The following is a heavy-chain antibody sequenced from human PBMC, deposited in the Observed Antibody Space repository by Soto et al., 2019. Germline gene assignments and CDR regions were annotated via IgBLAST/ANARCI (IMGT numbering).Heavy chain of an antibody. V-gene: IGHV3-23*01. Sequence: GGSLRLSCAASGFTLSGYAMSWVRQAPGKGLEWVSTISGSGGTTYYADSVKGRFTISRDNSKNTLYLQMNSLRAEDTAVYYCANDDNSGWYIPDPWPFDYWGQGTLVTVSS. CDR1: GFTLSGYA. D-gene: IGHD6-19*01. J-gene: IGHJ4*02. CDR2: ISGSGGTT. CDR3: ANDDNSGWYIPDPWPFDY.